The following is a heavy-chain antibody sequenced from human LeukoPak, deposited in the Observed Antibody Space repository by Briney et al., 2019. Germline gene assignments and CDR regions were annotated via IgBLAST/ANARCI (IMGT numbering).Heavy chain of an antibody. V-gene: IGHV3-23*01. D-gene: IGHD6-19*01. Sequence: GGSLRLSCVGSGFTFRSHAMSWVRQAPEKGLEFVSGIYENGGTTYYADSVKGRFTISRDNSKNTLFLQMNSLRAEDTAAYYCAKVRAPSGWFNSDYWGQGTLVTVSS. CDR3: AKVRAPSGWFNSDY. J-gene: IGHJ4*02. CDR2: IYENGGTT. CDR1: GFTFRSHA.